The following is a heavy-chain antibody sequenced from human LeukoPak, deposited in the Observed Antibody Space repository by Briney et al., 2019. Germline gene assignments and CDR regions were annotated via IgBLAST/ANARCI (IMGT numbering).Heavy chain of an antibody. V-gene: IGHV3-20*04. CDR1: GYTFNNYG. CDR2: INWNGGST. D-gene: IGHD6-19*01. CDR3: ARERGYSSGWYDSDY. J-gene: IGHJ4*02. Sequence: GASVKLSCKASGYTFNNYGMSWVRQAPGQGLEWMCGINWNGGSTGYADNVKGRFTISRDNAKNSLYLQMNSLRAEDTALYYCARERGYSSGWYDSDYWGEGTLVTVSS.